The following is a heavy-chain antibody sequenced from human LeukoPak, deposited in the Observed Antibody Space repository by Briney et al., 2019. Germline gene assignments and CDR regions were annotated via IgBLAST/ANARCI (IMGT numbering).Heavy chain of an antibody. Sequence: GGSLRLSCAASGFTFSSYWMSWGRQAPGKGLEWVSAISGSGGSTYYADSVKGRFTISRDNSKNTLYLQMNSLRAEDTAVYYCAKYRWELLRGSAFDIWGQGTMVTVSS. D-gene: IGHD1-26*01. J-gene: IGHJ3*02. CDR2: ISGSGGST. CDR3: AKYRWELLRGSAFDI. CDR1: GFTFSSYW. V-gene: IGHV3-23*01.